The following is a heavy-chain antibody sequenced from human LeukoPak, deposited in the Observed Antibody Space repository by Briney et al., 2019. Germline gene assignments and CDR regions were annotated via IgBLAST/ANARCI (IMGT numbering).Heavy chain of an antibody. CDR1: GYTFTSYY. V-gene: IGHV1-46*01. Sequence: ASVKVSCKTSGYTFTSYYMHWVRQAPGQGLEWMGIINPSGGSTSYAQKFQGRVTMTRDTSTSTVYMELSSLRSEDTAVYYCARGDSSSWYGPLFDYWGQGTLVTVSS. J-gene: IGHJ4*02. CDR3: ARGDSSSWYGPLFDY. D-gene: IGHD6-13*01. CDR2: INPSGGST.